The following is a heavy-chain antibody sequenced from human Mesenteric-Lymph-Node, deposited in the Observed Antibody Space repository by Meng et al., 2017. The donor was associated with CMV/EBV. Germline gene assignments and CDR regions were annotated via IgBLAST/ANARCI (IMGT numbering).Heavy chain of an antibody. J-gene: IGHJ4*02. CDR1: GGSFSGYY. D-gene: IGHD4-23*01. Sequence: QVQRGQLVAGLLKPSEPLSLAWAVCGGSFSGYYWSWIRQPPGKGLEWIGEINHSGSTNYNPSLKSRVTISVDTSKNQFSLKLSSVTAADTAVYYCARHQRWLKSEGGFNYWGQGTLVTVSS. CDR3: ARHQRWLKSEGGFNY. V-gene: IGHV4-34*01. CDR2: INHSGST.